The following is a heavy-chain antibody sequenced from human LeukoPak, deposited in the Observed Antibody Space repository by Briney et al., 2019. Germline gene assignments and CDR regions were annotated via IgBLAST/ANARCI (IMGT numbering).Heavy chain of an antibody. D-gene: IGHD3-22*01. CDR3: ASTYYYDSSGYYSFDY. J-gene: IGHJ4*02. CDR1: GGTFSSYA. CDR2: IIPIFGTA. V-gene: IGHV1-69*13. Sequence: SVKVSCKASGGTFSSYAISWVRQAPGQGLEWMGGIIPIFGTANYAQKFQGRVTITADESTSTAYMGLSSLRSEDTAVYYCASTYYYDSSGYYSFDYWGQGTLVTVSS.